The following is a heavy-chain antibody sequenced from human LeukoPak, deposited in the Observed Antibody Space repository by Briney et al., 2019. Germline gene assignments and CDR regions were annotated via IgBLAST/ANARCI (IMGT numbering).Heavy chain of an antibody. CDR3: ARVRGSSMFVDAFDI. D-gene: IGHD2-15*01. CDR2: ISGSGGST. J-gene: IGHJ3*02. CDR1: GFTFSSYA. V-gene: IGHV3-23*01. Sequence: GGSLRLSCAASGFTFSSYAMSWVRQAPGKGLEWVSAISGSGGSTYYADSVKGRFTISRDNSKNTLYLQMNSLRAEDTAVYYCARVRGSSMFVDAFDIWGQGTMVTVSS.